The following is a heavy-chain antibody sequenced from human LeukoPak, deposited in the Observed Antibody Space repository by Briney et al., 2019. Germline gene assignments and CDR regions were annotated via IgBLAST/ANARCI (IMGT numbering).Heavy chain of an antibody. CDR2: IRSKAYGGTA. CDR1: GFIFGDYV. J-gene: IGHJ4*02. Sequence: GGSLRLSCTASGFIFGDYVMSWVRQAPGKGLEGVGFIRSKAYGGTAEYAASVKGRFTISSDDSKSIAYLQMNSLKTEDTAVYYCTRSVAAAGNRHFDYWGQGTLVTVSS. CDR3: TRSVAAAGNRHFDY. D-gene: IGHD6-13*01. V-gene: IGHV3-49*04.